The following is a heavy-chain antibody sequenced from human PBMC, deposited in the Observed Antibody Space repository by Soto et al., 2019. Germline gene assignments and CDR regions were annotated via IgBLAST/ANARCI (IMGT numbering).Heavy chain of an antibody. CDR1: GFTFSTSW. V-gene: IGHV3-74*01. J-gene: IGHJ4*02. CDR3: ARVGGSGFVY. Sequence: PGGSLRLSCAASGFTFSTSWMHWVRQAPGKGLVWVSRINSDGSITTYADFVKGRFTVSRDNAKNTLYLQMDSLRAEDTAVYYCARVGGSGFVYWGQGTLVTVSS. D-gene: IGHD3-10*01. CDR2: INSDGSIT.